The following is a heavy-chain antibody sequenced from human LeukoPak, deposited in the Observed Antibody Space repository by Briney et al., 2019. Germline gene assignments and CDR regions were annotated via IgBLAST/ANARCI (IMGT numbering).Heavy chain of an antibody. CDR3: ARGGRRTPHYFDF. CDR2: INHSGST. V-gene: IGHV4-34*01. J-gene: IGHJ4*02. Sequence: SETLCLTCAVYGGSFSAYYWSRIRQPPGKGLEWIAEINHSGSTNYNPSLKSRVTISVDTSKNQFSLKLSSVTAADTAVYYCARGGRRTPHYFDFWGQGTLVTVAS. D-gene: IGHD1-14*01. CDR1: GGSFSAYY.